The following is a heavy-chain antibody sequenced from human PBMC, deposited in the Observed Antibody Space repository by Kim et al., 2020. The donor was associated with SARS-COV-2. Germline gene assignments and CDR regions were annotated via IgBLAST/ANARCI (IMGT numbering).Heavy chain of an antibody. D-gene: IGHD5-12*01. CDR3: ARRRDGYNLGPFDI. CDR1: GGSISSGDYY. V-gene: IGHV4-30-4*01. Sequence: SETLSLTCTVSGGSISSGDYYSSWIRQPPGKGLEGIGYISFRGSTFYSPSLRSRVTISLDTSKNQFSLNLRSVTAADTAVYYCARRRDGYNLGPFDIWGRGTLVTVSS. J-gene: IGHJ3*02. CDR2: ISFRGST.